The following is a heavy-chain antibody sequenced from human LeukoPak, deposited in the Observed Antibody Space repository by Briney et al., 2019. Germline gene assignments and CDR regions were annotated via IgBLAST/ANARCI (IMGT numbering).Heavy chain of an antibody. CDR2: INSDGSTT. CDR1: GFTFSSYW. D-gene: IGHD2-15*01. CDR3: ARGYCSGGSCYFNYFDY. Sequence: GGSLRLSCAASGFTFSSYWMHWVRQAPGKGLVWVSRINSDGSTTSYADSVKGRFTISRDNAQNSMYLQMNSLRAEDTAVYYCARGYCSGGSCYFNYFDYWGQGTLVTVSS. J-gene: IGHJ4*02. V-gene: IGHV3-74*01.